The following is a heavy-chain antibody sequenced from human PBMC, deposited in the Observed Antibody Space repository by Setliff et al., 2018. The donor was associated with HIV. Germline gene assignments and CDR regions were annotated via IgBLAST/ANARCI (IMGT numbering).Heavy chain of an antibody. D-gene: IGHD3-22*01. CDR3: AKACDSSGYCYFDY. Sequence: GGSLRLSCVASGFRFRTYAMSWVRQSQGKGLEWVSVISGSGGTTYYADSVKGRFTISRDNSKNTLYLQMNSLRAEDTAVYYCAKACDSSGYCYFDYWGQGTLVTVSS. CDR1: GFRFRTYA. V-gene: IGHV3-23*01. J-gene: IGHJ4*02. CDR2: ISGSGGTT.